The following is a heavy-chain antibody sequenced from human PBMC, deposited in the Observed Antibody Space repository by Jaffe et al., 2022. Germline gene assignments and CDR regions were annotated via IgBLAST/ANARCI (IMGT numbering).Heavy chain of an antibody. CDR3: AREGGFRAEPPFLGRPTSWFDP. CDR2: IYTSGST. D-gene: IGHD3-10*01. J-gene: IGHJ5*02. Sequence: QVQLQESGPGLVKPSQTLSLTCTVSGGSISSGSYYWSWIRQPAGKGLEWIGRIYTSGSTNYNPSLKSRVTISVDTSKNQFSLKLSSVTAADTAVYYCAREGGFRAEPPFLGRPTSWFDPWGQGTLVTVSS. V-gene: IGHV4-61*02. CDR1: GGSISSGSYY.